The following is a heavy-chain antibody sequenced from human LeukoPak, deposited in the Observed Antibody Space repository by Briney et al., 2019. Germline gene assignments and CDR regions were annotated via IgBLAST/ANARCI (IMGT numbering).Heavy chain of an antibody. D-gene: IGHD3-10*01. CDR3: AREGYEHGSGSYYYYYGMDV. CDR1: GFTFSSYA. V-gene: IGHV3-64D*06. CDR2: ISTNGGST. J-gene: IGHJ6*02. Sequence: PGGSLRLSCSASGFTFSSYAMHWVRQAPGKGLEYVSVISTNGGSTYYADSVKGRFTISRDNSKNTLYLQMTSLRAEDTAVYYCAREGYEHGSGSYYYYYGMDVWGQGTTVTVSS.